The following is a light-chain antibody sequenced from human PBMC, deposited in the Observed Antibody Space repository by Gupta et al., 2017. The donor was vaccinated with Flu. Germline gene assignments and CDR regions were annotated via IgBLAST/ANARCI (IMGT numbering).Light chain of an antibody. CDR3: QQYGTSPWT. V-gene: IGKV3-20*01. CDR1: QSVSSSQ. CDR2: GAS. Sequence: EMVLTQSPGSLALSPGERATLSCRASQSVSSSQLAWYQQKPGQAPRLLIYGASSRPTGIPDRFSGSGSGTDFTLTITRLEPEDFAVYYCQQYGTSPWTFGQGTKVEIK. J-gene: IGKJ1*01.